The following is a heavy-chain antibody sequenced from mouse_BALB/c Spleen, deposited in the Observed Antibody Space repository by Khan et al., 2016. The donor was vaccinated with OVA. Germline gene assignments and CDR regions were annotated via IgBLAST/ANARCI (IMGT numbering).Heavy chain of an antibody. CDR2: ISYSGST. CDR1: GYSITSDYA. CDR3: ARNYRYFDY. Sequence: EVQLVESGPGLVKPSQSLSLTCTVTGYSITSDYAWNWIRQFPGNKLEWMGYISYSGSTSYNPSLKSRISITRDTSKNQFFLQLNSVTTEDTATYYCARNYRYFDYWGQGTTLTVSS. J-gene: IGHJ2*01. D-gene: IGHD2-14*01. V-gene: IGHV3-2*02.